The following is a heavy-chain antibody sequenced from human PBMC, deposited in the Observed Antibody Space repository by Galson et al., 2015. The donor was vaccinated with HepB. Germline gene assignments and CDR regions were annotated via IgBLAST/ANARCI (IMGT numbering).Heavy chain of an antibody. J-gene: IGHJ6*02. CDR2: ISTRSTYI. V-gene: IGHV3-21*04. D-gene: IGHD2-2*02. CDR3: AKGDVWGPAAINYGLHV. CDR1: GFTFGSHF. Sequence: SLRLSCAGSGFTFGSHFMSWVRQAPGRGLEWVAYISTRSTYIYYGDSVKGRFTIFRDKAKSTLYLQMNSLRAEDTAVYYCAKGDVWGPAAINYGLHVWGQGTTVTVSS.